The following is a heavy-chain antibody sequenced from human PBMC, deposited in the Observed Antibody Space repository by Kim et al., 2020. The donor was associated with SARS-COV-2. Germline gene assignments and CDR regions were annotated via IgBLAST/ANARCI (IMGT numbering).Heavy chain of an antibody. J-gene: IGHJ3*02. V-gene: IGHV3-23*03. CDR2: IYSGGSST. D-gene: IGHD1-1*01. CDR1: GFTFSSYA. CDR3: ANGPTGTDAFDI. Sequence: GGSLRLSCAASGFTFSSYAMSWVRQAPGKGLEWVSVIYSGGSSTYYADSVKGRFTISRDNSKNTLYLQMNSLRAEDTAVYYCANGPTGTDAFDIWGQGTMVTVSS.